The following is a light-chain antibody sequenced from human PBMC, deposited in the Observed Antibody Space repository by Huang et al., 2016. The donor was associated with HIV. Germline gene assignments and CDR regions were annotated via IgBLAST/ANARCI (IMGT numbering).Light chain of an antibody. CDR2: AAS. V-gene: IGKV1-9*01. CDR3: QQLNTYPVT. J-gene: IGKJ4*01. Sequence: IQLTQSPSSLSASIGDRVTITCRASQGISSYLAWYQQKPGKAPKLLIYAASTLQSGVPSRFSRSGSGADFTLIISSLQPEDFATYCCQQLNTYPVTFGGGTKVEIK. CDR1: QGISSY.